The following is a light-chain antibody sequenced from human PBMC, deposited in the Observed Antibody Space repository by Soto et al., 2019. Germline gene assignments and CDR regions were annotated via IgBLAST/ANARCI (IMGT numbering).Light chain of an antibody. CDR3: QQYNNWPPSWT. Sequence: EIVMTHSPATLSVSPGERAALSASAGQSVSSNLAWYQQKPGQAPRLLIYGASTRATGIPARFSGSGSGTEFTLTISSLQSEDFAVYYCQQYNNWPPSWTFGQGTKVDIK. J-gene: IGKJ1*01. CDR1: QSVSSN. V-gene: IGKV3-15*01. CDR2: GAS.